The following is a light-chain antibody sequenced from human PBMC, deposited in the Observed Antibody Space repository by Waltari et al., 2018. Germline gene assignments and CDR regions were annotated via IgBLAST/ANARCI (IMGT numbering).Light chain of an antibody. J-gene: IGLJ2*01. CDR3: FSTDSSGNHRV. CDR2: EDT. V-gene: IGLV3-10*01. CDR1: ALPKRY. Sequence: SYELTQPPSVSVSPGETARITCSGDALPKRYAYWYQQKSGQAPVLVIDEDTNRPSGIAGGFSGSTSGTVATLTITGAQVEDEADYYCFSTDSSGNHRVFGGGTKLTVL.